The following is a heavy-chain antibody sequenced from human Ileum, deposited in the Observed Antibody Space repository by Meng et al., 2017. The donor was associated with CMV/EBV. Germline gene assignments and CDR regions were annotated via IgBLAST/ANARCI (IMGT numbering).Heavy chain of an antibody. CDR2: EDPKSSNT. J-gene: IGHJ5*02. D-gene: IGHD2-15*01. V-gene: IGHV1-8*01. Sequence: LRSYNSNWIRQGAGHGREGMGWEDPKSSNTGYAQKFQGKVIMSRNTSIGTAYMELSSLRSEGTAVYWCARGGYCSGGSCCPNWFDPWGQGTLVTVSS. CDR1: LRSYN. CDR3: ARGGYCSGGSCCPNWFDP.